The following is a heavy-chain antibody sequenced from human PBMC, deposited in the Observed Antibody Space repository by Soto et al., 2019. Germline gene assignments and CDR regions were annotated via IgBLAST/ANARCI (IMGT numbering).Heavy chain of an antibody. D-gene: IGHD3-10*01. Sequence: PSETLSLTCTASGGCSSSSSYYWGWSRQPPGKGLEWIGSIYYSGSTYYNPSLKSRVTISVDTSKNQFSLKLSSVTAADTAVYYCARLKYSYVSGSYSSEAYFYSWAQRTPVPVSA. CDR1: GGCSSSSSYY. V-gene: IGHV4-39*01. CDR2: IYYSGST. J-gene: IGHJ4*02. CDR3: ARLKYSYVSGSYSSEAYFYS.